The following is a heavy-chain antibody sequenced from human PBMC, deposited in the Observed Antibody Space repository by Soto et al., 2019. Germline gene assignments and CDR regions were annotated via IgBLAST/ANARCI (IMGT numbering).Heavy chain of an antibody. V-gene: IGHV4-30-4*01. CDR3: AREPEEDYSFTLGFDP. CDR2: IYYSGST. D-gene: IGHD2-15*01. Sequence: QVQLQESGPGLVKPSQTLSLTCTVSGGSISSGDYYWNWIRQPPGKGLEWIGYIYYSGSTYYNPSLKSRVTISXXPXVXXFSLNRSSVTAAATAVYYCAREPEEDYSFTLGFDPWGQGTLVTVSS. CDR1: GGSISSGDYY. J-gene: IGHJ5*02.